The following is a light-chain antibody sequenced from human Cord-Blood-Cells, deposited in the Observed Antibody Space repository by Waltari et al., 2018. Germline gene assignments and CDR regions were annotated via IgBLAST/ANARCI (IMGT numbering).Light chain of an antibody. Sequence: SYELTQPPSVSVSPGQTARITCSGDALPKQYAYWYQQKPGQAPVLVIYKDRERPSGIPERFSGSSSGTTVTLTISGVKAEDEADYYCQSADSSGTYKVFGGGTKLTVL. V-gene: IGLV3-25*03. CDR1: ALPKQY. J-gene: IGLJ3*02. CDR2: KDR. CDR3: QSADSSGTYKV.